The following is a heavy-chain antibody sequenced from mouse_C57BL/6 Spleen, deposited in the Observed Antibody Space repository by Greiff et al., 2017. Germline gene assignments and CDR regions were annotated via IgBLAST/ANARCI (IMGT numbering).Heavy chain of an antibody. D-gene: IGHD1-1*01. CDR3: ARGLLRSYYFDY. V-gene: IGHV1-4*01. Sequence: QVQLQQSGAELARPGASVKMSCKASGYTFTSYTMHWVKQRPGQGLEWIGYINPSSGYTKYNQKFKDKATLTADKSSSTAYMQLSSLTSEDSAVYYCARGLLRSYYFDYWGQGTTLTVSS. CDR1: GYTFTSYT. CDR2: INPSSGYT. J-gene: IGHJ2*01.